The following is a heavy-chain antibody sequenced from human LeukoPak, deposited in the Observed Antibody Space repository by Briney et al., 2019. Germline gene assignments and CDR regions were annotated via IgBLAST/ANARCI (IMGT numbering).Heavy chain of an antibody. J-gene: IGHJ4*02. V-gene: IGHV3-21*01. Sequence: PGGSLRLSCVASGFTFGTYSMKWVRQAPGKGLEWVSSISSRSSYIYYVDSVKGRFTISRDNAKNSLYMQMTSLRAEDTAVYYCARALDYGDYWSQGTLVTVSS. D-gene: IGHD3-16*01. CDR3: ARALDYGDY. CDR2: ISSRSSYI. CDR1: GFTFGTYS.